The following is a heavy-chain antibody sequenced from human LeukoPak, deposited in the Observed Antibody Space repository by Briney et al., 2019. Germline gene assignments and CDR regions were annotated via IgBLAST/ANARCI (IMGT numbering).Heavy chain of an antibody. CDR1: GYTFTSYG. Sequence: GASVKVSCKASGYTFTSYGISWVRQAPGQGLEWMGWISAYNGNTNYAQKLQGRVTMTTDTSTSTAYMELRSLRSDDTAVYYCARDTGSKKRDRKQLVGDLNWFDPWGQGTLSPSPQ. V-gene: IGHV1-18*01. CDR2: ISAYNGNT. CDR3: ARDTGSKKRDRKQLVGDLNWFDP. D-gene: IGHD6-6*01. J-gene: IGHJ5*02.